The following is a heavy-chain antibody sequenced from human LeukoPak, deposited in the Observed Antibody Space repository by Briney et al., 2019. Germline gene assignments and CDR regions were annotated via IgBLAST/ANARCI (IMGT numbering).Heavy chain of an antibody. V-gene: IGHV1-18*04. Sequence: ASVKVSCKASGYTFTCYYMHWVRQAPGQGLEGMGWISAYNGNTNYAQKLQGRVTMTTDTSTSTAYMELRSLRSDDTAVYYCARGYYGSGSYWDYWGQGTLVTVSS. CDR3: ARGYYGSGSYWDY. CDR1: GYTFTCYY. D-gene: IGHD3-10*01. J-gene: IGHJ4*02. CDR2: ISAYNGNT.